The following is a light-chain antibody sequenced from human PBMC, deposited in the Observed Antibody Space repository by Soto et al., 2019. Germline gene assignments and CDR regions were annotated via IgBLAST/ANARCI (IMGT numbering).Light chain of an antibody. Sequence: QPVLTEPPSVSGAPGQTVTISCAGTSSNIGSNYDVHWYQHLPGTAPKLLIFGYTNRPSGVPDRFSGSKSGTSASLAITGLQSEDEAAYYFQSYDSDLSAWVFGGGTKLTVL. CDR1: SSNIGSNYD. CDR3: QSYDSDLSAWV. CDR2: GYT. V-gene: IGLV1-40*01. J-gene: IGLJ3*02.